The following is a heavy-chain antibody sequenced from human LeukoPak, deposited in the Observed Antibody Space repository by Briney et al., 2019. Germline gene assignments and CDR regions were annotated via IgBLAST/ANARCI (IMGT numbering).Heavy chain of an antibody. CDR1: GGSFSRYY. CDR3: ARGATISETGYFDF. V-gene: IGHV4-34*01. CDR2: IDHRGDT. D-gene: IGHD5-24*01. Sequence: SETLSLTCAVYGGSFSRYYWSWIRQSPPKGLAWIAEIDHRGDTNYNPSVKSRVTISVDTSKNQFSLKVRSLSAADTAVYYCARGATISETGYFDFWGQGTPVTVSS. J-gene: IGHJ4*03.